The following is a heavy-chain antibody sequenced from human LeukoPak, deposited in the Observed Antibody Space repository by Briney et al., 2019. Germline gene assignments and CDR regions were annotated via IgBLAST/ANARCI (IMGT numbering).Heavy chain of an antibody. CDR3: ATRGIAAAGYDY. J-gene: IGHJ4*02. V-gene: IGHV4-59*08. CDR1: GGSISSYY. Sequence: SETLSLTCTVSGGSISSYYWSWIRQPPGKGLEWIGYTYYSGTTNYNPSLKSRVTILVDTSKNQFSLNLSSVTAADTAVYYCATRGIAAAGYDYWGQGTLVTVSS. CDR2: TYYSGTT. D-gene: IGHD6-13*01.